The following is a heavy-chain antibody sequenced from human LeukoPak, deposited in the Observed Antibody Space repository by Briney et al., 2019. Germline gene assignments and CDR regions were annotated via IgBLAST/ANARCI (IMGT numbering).Heavy chain of an antibody. J-gene: IGHJ6*03. V-gene: IGHV4-4*07. CDR2: IDNSGST. Sequence: SETLSPTCTVSGGSISSYYWSWIRQPAGKGLEWIGRIDNSGSTNYNPSLKSRVTISVDKSKNQFSLKVSSVTAADTAVYYCARVAPSGYYHMDVWGKGTTVTVSS. CDR3: ARVAPSGYYHMDV. CDR1: GGSISSYY. D-gene: IGHD6-25*01.